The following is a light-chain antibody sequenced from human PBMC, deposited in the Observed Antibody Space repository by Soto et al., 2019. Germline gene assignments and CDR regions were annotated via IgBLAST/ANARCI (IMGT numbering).Light chain of an antibody. CDR3: SSYTSSSTPFV. CDR2: EVS. Sequence: QSALTQPASVSGSPGQSITISCTGTSSDVGGYNYVSWYQQHPGKAPKLMIYEVSNRPSGVSNRFSASKSGNTASLTISGLQAEDEADYYCSSYTSSSTPFVLGTGTKLTVL. J-gene: IGLJ1*01. V-gene: IGLV2-14*01. CDR1: SSDVGGYNY.